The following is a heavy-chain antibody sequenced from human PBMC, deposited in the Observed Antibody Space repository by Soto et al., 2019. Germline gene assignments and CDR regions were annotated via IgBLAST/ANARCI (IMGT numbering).Heavy chain of an antibody. V-gene: IGHV3-7*03. J-gene: IGHJ5*02. Sequence: PGGSLRLSCAASGFTFSSYWMSWVRQAPGKGLEWVANIKQDGSEKYYVDSVKGRFTISRDNAKNSLYLQMNSLRAEDTAVYYCARDPARIAVAAAWFDPWGQGTLVTVSS. D-gene: IGHD6-19*01. CDR3: ARDPARIAVAAAWFDP. CDR2: IKQDGSEK. CDR1: GFTFSSYW.